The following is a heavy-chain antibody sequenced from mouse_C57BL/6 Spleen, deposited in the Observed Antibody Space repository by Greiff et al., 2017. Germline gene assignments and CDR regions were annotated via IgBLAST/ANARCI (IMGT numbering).Heavy chain of an antibody. D-gene: IGHD1-1*01. Sequence: QVQLQQPGAELVKPGASVKLSCKASGYTFTSYWMQWVKQRPGQGLEWIGEIDPSDSYTNYNQKFKGKATLTVDTSSSTAYMQLSSLTSEDSAVYYCARPYYGSSYDYAMDYWGQGTSVTVSS. V-gene: IGHV1-50*01. CDR2: IDPSDSYT. J-gene: IGHJ4*01. CDR3: ARPYYGSSYDYAMDY. CDR1: GYTFTSYW.